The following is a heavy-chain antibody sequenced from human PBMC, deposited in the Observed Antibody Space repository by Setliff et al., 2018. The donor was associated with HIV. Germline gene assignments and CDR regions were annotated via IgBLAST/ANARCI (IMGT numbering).Heavy chain of an antibody. Sequence: SETLSLTCAVYGGSFSGYYWSWIRQPPGKGLGWIGEINHSGSTNYNPSLKSRVTISVDTSKNQFSLKLSSVTAADTAVYYCARNPAIPFYDSSGYYYRYYYYYMDVWGKGTTVTVSS. D-gene: IGHD3-22*01. CDR3: ARNPAIPFYDSSGYYYRYYYYYMDV. V-gene: IGHV4-34*01. CDR1: GGSFSGYY. J-gene: IGHJ6*03. CDR2: INHSGST.